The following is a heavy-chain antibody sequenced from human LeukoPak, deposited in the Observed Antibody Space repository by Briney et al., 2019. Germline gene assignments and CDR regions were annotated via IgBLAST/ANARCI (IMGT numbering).Heavy chain of an antibody. CDR3: ARAGSLFLPAFDI. CDR2: ISSSSSYT. Sequence: GGSLRLSCAASGFTFSDYYMSWIRQAPGKGLEWVSYISSSSSYTNYADSVKGRFTISRDNAKNSLYLQMYSLRAEDTAVYYCARAGSLFLPAFDIWGQGTMVTVSS. D-gene: IGHD3-3*01. J-gene: IGHJ3*02. V-gene: IGHV3-11*06. CDR1: GFTFSDYY.